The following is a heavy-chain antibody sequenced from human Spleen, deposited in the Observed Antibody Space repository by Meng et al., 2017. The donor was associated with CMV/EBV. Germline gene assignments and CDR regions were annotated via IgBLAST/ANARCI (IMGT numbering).Heavy chain of an antibody. CDR3: ARDRGVVDYYYYGMDV. D-gene: IGHD3-10*01. CDR1: GYTFTSYG. CDR2: ISAYNGNT. Sequence: ASVQVSCKASGYTFTSYGISWVRQAPGQGLEWMGWISAYNGNTNYAQKLQGRVTMTTDTSTSTAYMELRSLRSDDTAVYYCARDRGVVDYYYYGMDVWGQGTTVTVSS. V-gene: IGHV1-18*01. J-gene: IGHJ6*02.